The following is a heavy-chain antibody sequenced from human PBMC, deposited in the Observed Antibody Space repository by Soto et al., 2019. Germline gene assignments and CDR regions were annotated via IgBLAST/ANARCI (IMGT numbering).Heavy chain of an antibody. J-gene: IGHJ6*02. D-gene: IGHD2-15*01. V-gene: IGHV6-1*01. CDR1: GDSFSSSVAC. CDR3: ARVHCSAGTCLDGLDF. Sequence: PXHTLSLTCVISGDSFSSSVACWNWIRQSPSRGLQWLGRIYYRSKWFHDYAASVESRMAINPDTSRNQFSLQLNYVTPEDTAVYYCARVHCSAGTCLDGLDFWGQGTTVTGSS. CDR2: IYYRSKWFH.